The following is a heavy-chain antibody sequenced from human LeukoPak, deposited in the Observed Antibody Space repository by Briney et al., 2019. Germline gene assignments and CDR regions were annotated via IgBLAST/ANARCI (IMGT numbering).Heavy chain of an antibody. V-gene: IGHV3-64D*06. D-gene: IGHD2-8*01. J-gene: IGHJ4*02. CDR2: ITSNGGST. Sequence: PGGSLRLSCSASGFTFSSHAMQWVRQAPGKGLEYVSAITSNGGSTYYADSVKGRFTVSRDNSKNTLYLQMSSLRVEDTAVYYCVSVRSLDYWGQGTLVTVSS. CDR3: VSVRSLDY. CDR1: GFTFSSHA.